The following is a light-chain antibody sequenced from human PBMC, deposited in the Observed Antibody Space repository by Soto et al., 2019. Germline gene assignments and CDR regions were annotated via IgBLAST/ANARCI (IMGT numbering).Light chain of an antibody. V-gene: IGKV3-15*01. CDR2: GAS. CDR3: QQYNNGWT. J-gene: IGKJ1*01. Sequence: EIVLTQSPATLSLSPGERATLSCRARRYVSSNLAWYQQRPGQAPRLLIYGASTRATGIPARFSGSGSGTEFTLTISSLQSEDLGVYYCQQYNNGWTFGQGTKVDI. CDR1: RYVSSN.